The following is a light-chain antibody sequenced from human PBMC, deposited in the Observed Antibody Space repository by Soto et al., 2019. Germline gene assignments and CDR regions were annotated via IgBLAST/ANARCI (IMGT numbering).Light chain of an antibody. J-gene: IGKJ5*01. CDR1: QSVNSK. CDR2: GAP. V-gene: IGKV3-15*01. Sequence: EIVMTQSPATLSVSLGERVTLSCRASQSVNSKVAWYQQKPGQAPRLLIYGAPTRATGIPARFSGSGSGTEFTLTISSLQSEDFAVYYCQQYNYWPPITFGQGTRLEIK. CDR3: QQYNYWPPIT.